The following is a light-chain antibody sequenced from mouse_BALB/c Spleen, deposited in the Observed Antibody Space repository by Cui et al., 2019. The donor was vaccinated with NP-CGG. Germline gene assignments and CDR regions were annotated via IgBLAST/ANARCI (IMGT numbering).Light chain of an antibody. V-gene: IGLV1*01. CDR2: GTN. CDR3: ALWYSNHWV. J-gene: IGLJ1*01. CDR1: TGAVTTSNY. Sequence: QAVVTQESALTTSPGETVTLTCRSSTGAVTTSNYANRVQEKPDHLFTGLIGGTNNRAPGVPARFSGSLIGDKAALTSTGAQTEDEAIYFCALWYSNHWVFGGGTKLTVL.